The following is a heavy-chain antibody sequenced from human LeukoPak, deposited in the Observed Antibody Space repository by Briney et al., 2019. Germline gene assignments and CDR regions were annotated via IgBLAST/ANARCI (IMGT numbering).Heavy chain of an antibody. CDR3: ARDFSGYYQRVMKYYFDY. V-gene: IGHV1-2*02. D-gene: IGHD3-22*01. CDR2: INPNSGGT. Sequence: ASVKVSCKASGYTFTGYYMHWVRQAPGQGLEWMGWINPNSGGTNYAQKFQGRVTMTRDTSISTAYMELSRLRSDDTAVYYCARDFSGYYQRVMKYYFDYWGQGTLVTVSS. J-gene: IGHJ4*02. CDR1: GYTFTGYY.